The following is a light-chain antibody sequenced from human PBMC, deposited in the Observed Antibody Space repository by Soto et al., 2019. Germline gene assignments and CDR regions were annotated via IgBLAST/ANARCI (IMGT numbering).Light chain of an antibody. J-gene: IGKJ3*01. V-gene: IGKV1-33*01. CDR1: HDISNY. CDR2: GAS. Sequence: DIQMTQSPSSLSASVGDRVTITCQASHDISNYLNWYQHKPGKAPKLLIYGASNLETGVPSRFSGSGSGTDFTFTISSLQSEDFATYYCQYCDYLPLFGPGTKVELK. CDR3: QYCDYLPL.